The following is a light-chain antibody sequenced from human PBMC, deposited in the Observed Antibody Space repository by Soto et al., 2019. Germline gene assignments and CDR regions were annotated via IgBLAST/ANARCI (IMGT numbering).Light chain of an antibody. CDR3: QHYNSYSEA. J-gene: IGKJ1*01. Sequence: EIVWTQSPGTLSLSPGERATLSCRASQSVDSSYLAWYHQRPGQAPRLLIYGASSRATGIPDRFSGSGSGTDFTLTISSLQPDDFATYYCQHYNSYSEAFGQGTKVELK. V-gene: IGKV3-20*01. CDR1: QSVDSSY. CDR2: GAS.